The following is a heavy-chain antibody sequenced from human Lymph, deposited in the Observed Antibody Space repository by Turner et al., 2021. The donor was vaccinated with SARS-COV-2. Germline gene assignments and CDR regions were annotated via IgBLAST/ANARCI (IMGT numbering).Heavy chain of an antibody. Sequence: QVQLVQSGAEVTKPGASVTVSCKASGYTFTSYDINWVRQATGQGLEWMGWMNPNSGNTGYAQKFQGRVTMTRNISISTAYMELSTLRSENTAVYYCARGRYSGGGMDVWGQGTTVTVSS. CDR2: MNPNSGNT. J-gene: IGHJ6*02. CDR1: GYTFTSYD. D-gene: IGHD1-26*01. CDR3: ARGRYSGGGMDV. V-gene: IGHV1-8*01.